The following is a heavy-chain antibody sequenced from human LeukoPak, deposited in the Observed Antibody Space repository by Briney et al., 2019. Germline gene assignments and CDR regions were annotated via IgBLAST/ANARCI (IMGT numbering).Heavy chain of an antibody. Sequence: GGSLRLSCAASGFSWMSWIRQAPGKGLEWVANIKHDESDKHYADSLEGRFTISRDNAKNSLYLQMNSLRAEDTAVYYCTRESPSYYFCSTTICYSDYWGQGTLVSVSS. CDR1: GFSW. D-gene: IGHD2-2*02. CDR3: TRESPSYYFCSTTICYSDY. CDR2: IKHDESDK. V-gene: IGHV3-7*01. J-gene: IGHJ4*02.